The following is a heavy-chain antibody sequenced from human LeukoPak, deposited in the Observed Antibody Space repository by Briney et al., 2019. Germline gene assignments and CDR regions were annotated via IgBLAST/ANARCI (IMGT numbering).Heavy chain of an antibody. CDR2: ISPYDDST. D-gene: IGHD6-19*01. J-gene: IGHJ3*01. V-gene: IGHV1-18*01. CDR1: GYTFSTFG. CDR3: AKVDPPIAVGAPGDAFDL. Sequence: ASVKVSCKASGYTFSTFGITWVRQAPGQGLEWMGWISPYDDSTAYGQKFEGRVTMTRDTSTNTAYMELRSLTSDDTALYYCAKVDPPIAVGAPGDAFDLWGEGTMVIVSS.